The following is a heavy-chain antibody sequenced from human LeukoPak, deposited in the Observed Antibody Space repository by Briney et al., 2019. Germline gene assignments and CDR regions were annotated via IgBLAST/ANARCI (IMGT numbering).Heavy chain of an antibody. D-gene: IGHD2-2*02. CDR1: GGSISSGGYY. V-gene: IGHV4-31*03. Sequence: SETLPLTCTVSGGSISSGGYYWSWIRQHPGKGLEWIGYIYYSGSTYYNPSLKSRVTISVDTSKNQFSLKLSSVTAADTAVYYCARGLEDIVVVPAAIGWFDPWGQGTLVTVSS. CDR3: ARGLEDIVVVPAAIGWFDP. J-gene: IGHJ5*02. CDR2: IYYSGST.